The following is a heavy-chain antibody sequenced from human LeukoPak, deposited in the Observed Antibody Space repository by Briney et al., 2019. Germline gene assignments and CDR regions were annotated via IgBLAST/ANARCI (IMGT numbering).Heavy chain of an antibody. J-gene: IGHJ3*02. Sequence: PSETLSLTCTGYGGSISSYYWSWIRQPPGKGLEWIGNINYSGSTNYNPSLKSRVTISVDTSNNQFSLNLSSVTAADTAVYYCARDEGGEDAFDIWGQGTMVTASS. V-gene: IGHV4-59*12. D-gene: IGHD3-16*01. CDR2: INYSGST. CDR3: ARDEGGEDAFDI. CDR1: GGSISSYY.